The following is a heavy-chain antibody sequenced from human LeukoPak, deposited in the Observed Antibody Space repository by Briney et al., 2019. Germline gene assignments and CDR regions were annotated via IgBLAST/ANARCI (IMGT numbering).Heavy chain of an antibody. J-gene: IGHJ6*03. CDR2: INHSGST. CDR3: ARAIIAPKAPRGTYYMDV. Sequence: SETLSLTCAVYGGSFSGYYWSWIRQPPGKGLEWIGEINHSGSTNYNPSLKSRVTISVDTSKNQFSLKLSSVTAAGTAVYYCARAIIAPKAPRGTYYMDVWGKGTTVTVSS. D-gene: IGHD2/OR15-2a*01. V-gene: IGHV4-34*01. CDR1: GGSFSGYY.